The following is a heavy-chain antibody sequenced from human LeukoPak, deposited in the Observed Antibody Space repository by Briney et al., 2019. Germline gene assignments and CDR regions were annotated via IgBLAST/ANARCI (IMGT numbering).Heavy chain of an antibody. V-gene: IGHV3-53*01. CDR3: ARLNYDFWSGYYYFDY. D-gene: IGHD3-3*01. Sequence: GGSLRLSCAASGFTVSSNYMSWVRQAPGKGLEWVSVIYSGGSTYYVDSVKGRFTISRDNSKNTLYLQMNSLRAEDTAVYYCARLNYDFWSGYYYFDYWGQGTLVTVSS. J-gene: IGHJ4*02. CDR2: IYSGGST. CDR1: GFTVSSNY.